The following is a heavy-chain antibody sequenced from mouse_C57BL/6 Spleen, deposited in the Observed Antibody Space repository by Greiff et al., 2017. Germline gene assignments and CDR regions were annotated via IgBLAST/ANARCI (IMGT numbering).Heavy chain of an antibody. CDR2: ISSGGDYS. J-gene: IGHJ2*01. CDR3: TRDGLYFDY. CDR1: GFTFSSYA. Sequence: EVHLVESGEGLVKPGGSLKLSCAASGFTFSSYAMSWVRQTPEKRLEWVAYISSGGDYSYYADTVKGRFTISRDNARNTLYLQMSSLKSEDTAMYYCTRDGLYFDYWGQGTTLTVSS. V-gene: IGHV5-9-1*02. D-gene: IGHD2-3*01.